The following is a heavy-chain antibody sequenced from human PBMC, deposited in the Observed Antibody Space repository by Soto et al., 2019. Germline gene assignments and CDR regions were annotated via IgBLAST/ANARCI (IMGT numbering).Heavy chain of an antibody. CDR1: GDSLRRQG. J-gene: IGHJ6*02. CDR3: AREASSCWSGESLDV. D-gene: IGHD6-13*01. V-gene: IGHV4-34*01. CDR2: PDHSRAT. Sequence: PADTRSLTWAVVGDSLRRQGWNGIGQSPGKGLRWISEPDHSRATNFNPPLSSRAIISDDTSNNLFSLTLTSVTAADTAFYYCAREASSCWSGESLDVWGQGTTVTVSS.